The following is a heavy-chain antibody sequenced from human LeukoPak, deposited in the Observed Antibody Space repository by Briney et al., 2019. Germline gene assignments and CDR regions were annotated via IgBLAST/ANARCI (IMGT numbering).Heavy chain of an antibody. V-gene: IGHV4-59*01. J-gene: IGHJ6*02. D-gene: IGHD2-2*02. CDR3: ARYCSSTSCYTYYYYYYGMDV. CDR2: IYDSGST. CDR1: GGSMTNLY. Sequence: SETLSLTCSVSGGSMTNLYWTWTRQPPGKGLEWIGDIYDSGSTRYNTSLESRVTISVDTSKNQFSLKLSSVTAADTAVYYCARYCSSTSCYTYYYYYYGMDVWGQGTTVTVSS.